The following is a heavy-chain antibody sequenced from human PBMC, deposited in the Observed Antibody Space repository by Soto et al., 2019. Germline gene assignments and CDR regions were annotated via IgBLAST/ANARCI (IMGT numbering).Heavy chain of an antibody. CDR3: ARDQDDVIYYCYGMGV. CDR1: GFTFSNYA. D-gene: IGHD3-16*02. J-gene: IGHJ6*01. CDR2: ISYDGNKK. Sequence: QVQLVESGGGVVQPGRSLRLSCAASGFTFSNYAMHWVRQAPGKGLEWVAVISYDGNKKYYADSVKGRFTISRDNSKNTLYLQMNSLRTEDTAVYYCARDQDDVIYYCYGMGVWGQGTTVNVSS. V-gene: IGHV3-30-3*01.